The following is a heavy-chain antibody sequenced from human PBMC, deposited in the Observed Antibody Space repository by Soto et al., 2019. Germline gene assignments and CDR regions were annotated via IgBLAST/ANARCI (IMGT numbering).Heavy chain of an antibody. J-gene: IGHJ5*02. V-gene: IGHV3-23*01. CDR3: AKGAPLLAAGTWWFDP. D-gene: IGHD6-13*01. CDR1: GFTFTSYA. CDR2: ISYSGHAT. Sequence: GGSLRLSCAASGFTFTSYAMNWVRQAPGQGLEWVSTISYSGHATYYADSVKGRFTISRDNSNNTLYLQMDSLRGEDTAVYYCAKGAPLLAAGTWWFDPWGQGTLVTVSS.